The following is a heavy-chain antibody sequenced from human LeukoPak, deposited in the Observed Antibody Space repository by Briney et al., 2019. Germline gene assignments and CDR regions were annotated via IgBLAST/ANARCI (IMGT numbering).Heavy chain of an antibody. CDR3: ARLSGYFDL. Sequence: SETLSLTCTVSGGSISSSSYYWGSLRQPPGKGLEWIGSIYYSGSTYYNPSLKSRVTISVDTSKNQFSLKLSSVTAADTAAYYCARLSGYFDLWGRGTLVTVSS. CDR2: IYYSGST. J-gene: IGHJ2*01. CDR1: GGSISSSSYY. V-gene: IGHV4-39*01.